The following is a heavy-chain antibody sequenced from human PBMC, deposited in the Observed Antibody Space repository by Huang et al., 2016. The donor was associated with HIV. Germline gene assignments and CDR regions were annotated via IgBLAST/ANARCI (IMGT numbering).Heavy chain of an antibody. CDR2: SGSDSRDT. V-gene: IGHV1-18*01. D-gene: IGHD4-4*01. CDR3: ARDPYYSNRWKRNDASFL. J-gene: IGHJ3*01. Sequence: QVQLVQSGGEVMQPGASVRVSCKASGYDFGSSGMSWVRQAPGQGREWLGGSGSDSRDTSSAKKCQGRVTMTTDTSTTTTYMELRSLRSDDTAMYYCARDPYYSNRWKRNDASFLWGQGTMITVSS. CDR1: GYDFGSSG.